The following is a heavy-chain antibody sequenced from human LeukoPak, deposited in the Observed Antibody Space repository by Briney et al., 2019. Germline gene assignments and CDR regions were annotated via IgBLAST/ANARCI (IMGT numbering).Heavy chain of an antibody. J-gene: IGHJ4*02. CDR1: GFTFSTYG. V-gene: IGHV3-23*01. Sequence: GGSLRLPCAASGFTFSTYGMSWVRQAPGKGLEWVSLISGSGGSSSYADSVKGRFTISRDNSKNTVFLQMNSLRAEDTAVYYCAKSRDGGASALDYWGQGTLVTVSS. D-gene: IGHD3-16*01. CDR2: ISGSGGSS. CDR3: AKSRDGGASALDY.